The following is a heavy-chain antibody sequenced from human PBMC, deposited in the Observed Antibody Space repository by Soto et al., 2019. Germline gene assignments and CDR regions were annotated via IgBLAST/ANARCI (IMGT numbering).Heavy chain of an antibody. V-gene: IGHV3-74*01. CDR1: GFTFSSYW. CDR2: INSDGSST. CDR3: ASVRSGYSYGLDY. Sequence: GGSLRLSCAASGFTFSSYWMHWVRQAPGKGLVWVSRINSDGSSTSYADSVKGRFTISRDNAKNTLYLQMNSLRAEDTAVYYCASVRSGYSYGLDYWGQGTLVTVSS. J-gene: IGHJ4*02. D-gene: IGHD5-18*01.